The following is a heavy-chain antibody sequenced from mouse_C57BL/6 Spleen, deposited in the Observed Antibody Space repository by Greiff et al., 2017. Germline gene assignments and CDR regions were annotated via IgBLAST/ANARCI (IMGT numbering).Heavy chain of an antibody. CDR1: GFSFNTYA. D-gene: IGHD4-1*01. V-gene: IGHV10-1*01. CDR2: IRGKSNNYAT. J-gene: IGHJ3*01. Sequence: GGGLVQPKGSLKLSCAASGFSFNTYAMNWVRQAPGKGLEWVARIRGKSNNYATYYADSVKDRFTISRDDSESMLYLQMNNLKTEDTAMYYCVSRTGTAYWGQGTLVTVSA. CDR3: VSRTGTAY.